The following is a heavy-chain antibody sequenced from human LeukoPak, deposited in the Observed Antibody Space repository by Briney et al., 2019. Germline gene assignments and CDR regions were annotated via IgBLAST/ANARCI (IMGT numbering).Heavy chain of an antibody. J-gene: IGHJ4*02. D-gene: IGHD6-6*01. CDR3: ARQLRARYSSSSGPYVY. V-gene: IGHV5-51*01. CDR2: IYPGDSDT. Sequence: GESLKISCKGSGYSFTNYWIGWVRQMPGKGLERMGIIYPGDSDTRYSPSFQGQVTISADTSVRIAYLQWSSLKASDTAIYYCARQLRARYSSSSGPYVYWGQGTLVTVSS. CDR1: GYSFTNYW.